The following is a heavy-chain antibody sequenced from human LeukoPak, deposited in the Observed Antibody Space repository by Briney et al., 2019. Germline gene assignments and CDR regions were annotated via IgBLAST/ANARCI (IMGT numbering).Heavy chain of an antibody. V-gene: IGHV3-7*01. CDR2: IKQDGSEK. J-gene: IGHJ1*01. CDR1: GFTFSNYW. CDR3: ATYSSSNAREFQY. Sequence: GGSLRLSCAASGFTFSNYWMSWVRQAPGKGLEWVANIKQDGSEKYVDSVRGRFTISRDNAKISLYLQMNSLRAEDTAVYYCATYSSSNAREFQYWGQGTLVTVSS. D-gene: IGHD2-2*01.